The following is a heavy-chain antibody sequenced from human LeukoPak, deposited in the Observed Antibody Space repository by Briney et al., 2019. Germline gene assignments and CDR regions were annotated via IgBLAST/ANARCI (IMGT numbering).Heavy chain of an antibody. CDR2: IYYSGST. J-gene: IGHJ5*02. CDR3: ARHLNWFDP. CDR1: GGSISSSSYY. Sequence: SETLSLTCTVSGGSISSSSYYWGWIRQPPGKGLEWIGSIYYSGSTYYNPSLKSRVTISVDTSKNQFSLKLSSVTAADTAVYYCARHLNWFDPWGQGTLVTVSS. V-gene: IGHV4-39*01.